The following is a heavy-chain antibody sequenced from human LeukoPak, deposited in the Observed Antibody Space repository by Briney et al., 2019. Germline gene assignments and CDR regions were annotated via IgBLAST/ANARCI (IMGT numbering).Heavy chain of an antibody. CDR3: ARDGPARDTDAFDI. D-gene: IGHD2-2*01. CDR1: GFAFSSYS. J-gene: IGHJ3*02. V-gene: IGHV3-21*01. CDR2: ISSSSYI. Sequence: GGSLRLSCAASGFAFSSYSMNWVRQAPGKGLEWVSSISSSSYIYYAGSVKGRFTISRDNAKNSLYLQMNSLRAEDTAVYYCARDGPARDTDAFDIWGQGTMVTVSS.